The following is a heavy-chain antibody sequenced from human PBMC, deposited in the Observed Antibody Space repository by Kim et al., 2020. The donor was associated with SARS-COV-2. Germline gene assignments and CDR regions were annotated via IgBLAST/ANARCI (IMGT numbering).Heavy chain of an antibody. CDR2: INHSGST. Sequence: SETLSLTCAVYGGSFSGYYWSWIRQPPGKGLEWIGEINHSGSTNYNPSLKSRITISVDTSKNQFSLKLSSVTAADTAVYYCARGSSGYYYLNWFDPWGQGTLVTVSS. J-gene: IGHJ5*02. D-gene: IGHD3-22*01. CDR3: ARGSSGYYYLNWFDP. V-gene: IGHV4-34*01. CDR1: GGSFSGYY.